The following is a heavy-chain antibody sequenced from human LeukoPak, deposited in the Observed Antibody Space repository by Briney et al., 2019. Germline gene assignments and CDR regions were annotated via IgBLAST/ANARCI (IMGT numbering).Heavy chain of an antibody. D-gene: IGHD4-17*01. V-gene: IGHV1-2*02. Sequence: ASVKVSCKASGYTFTGYYLHWVRQAPGQGLEWMGWILPSSGGPYYAQKFQGRITKSRDTSISTAYMELSSLTSDDTAVYYCVRKGEKYGDYDYWGQGALVTVSS. CDR2: ILPSSGGP. CDR1: GYTFTGYY. J-gene: IGHJ4*02. CDR3: VRKGEKYGDYDY.